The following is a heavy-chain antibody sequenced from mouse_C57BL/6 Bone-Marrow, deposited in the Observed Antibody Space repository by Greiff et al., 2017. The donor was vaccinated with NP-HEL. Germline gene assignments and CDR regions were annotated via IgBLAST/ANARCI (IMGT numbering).Heavy chain of an antibody. CDR3: ALYYGSSSFDY. J-gene: IGHJ2*01. Sequence: VQLQQSGAELARPGASVKLSCKASGYTFTSYGISWVKQRTGQGLEWIGEIYPRSGNTYYNEKFKGKATLTADKSSSTAYMELRSLTSEDYAVYFCALYYGSSSFDYWGQGTTLTVSS. CDR1: GYTFTSYG. D-gene: IGHD1-1*01. CDR2: IYPRSGNT. V-gene: IGHV1-81*01.